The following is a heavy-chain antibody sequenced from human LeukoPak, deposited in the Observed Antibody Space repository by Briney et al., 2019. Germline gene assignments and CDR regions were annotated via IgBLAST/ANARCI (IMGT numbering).Heavy chain of an antibody. J-gene: IGHJ3*02. CDR3: EKGNDYSGWEPRDAFDI. D-gene: IGHD6-19*01. Sequence: PGGSLRLSCAASGSTFSSYAMSWVRQAPGKGLEGVSAISGYCGSTDYADSVQGRLTISRDNSKNTLYVQMSSLRAEDTDVYFCEKGNDYSGWEPRDAFDIWGQGTVVTVSS. V-gene: IGHV3-23*01. CDR1: GSTFSSYA. CDR2: ISGYCGST.